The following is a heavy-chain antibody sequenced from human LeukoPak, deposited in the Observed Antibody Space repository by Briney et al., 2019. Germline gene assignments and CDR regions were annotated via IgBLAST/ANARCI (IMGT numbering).Heavy chain of an antibody. J-gene: IGHJ4*02. CDR3: AKDIYESWELGYFDY. Sequence: GGSLRHSCAASGFTFDDYAMHWVRQAPGKGLEWVSGISWNSGSIGYADSVKGRFTISRDNAKNSLYLQMNSLRAEDMALYYCAKDIYESWELGYFDYWGQGTLVTVSS. CDR1: GFTFDDYA. CDR2: ISWNSGSI. V-gene: IGHV3-9*03. D-gene: IGHD1-26*01.